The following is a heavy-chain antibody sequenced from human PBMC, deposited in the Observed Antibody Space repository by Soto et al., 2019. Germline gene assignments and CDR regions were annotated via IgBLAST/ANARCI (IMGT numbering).Heavy chain of an antibody. CDR1: GFSLSTSGVG. CDR2: IYWDDDK. D-gene: IGHD1-26*01. CDR3: AHSFGIDLTLGWFDP. J-gene: IGHJ5*02. Sequence: QITLKESGPTLVKPTQTLTLTSTFSGFSLSTSGVGVGWIRQPPGKALEWLALIYWDDDKRYSPSLKSRLTITKDTSKNQVVLTMTNMDPVDTATYYCAHSFGIDLTLGWFDPWGQGTLVTVSS. V-gene: IGHV2-5*02.